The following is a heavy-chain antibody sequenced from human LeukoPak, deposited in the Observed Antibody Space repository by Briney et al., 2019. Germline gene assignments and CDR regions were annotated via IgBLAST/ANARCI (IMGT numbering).Heavy chain of an antibody. CDR2: IYYSGST. CDR1: GGSISIYY. J-gene: IGHJ4*02. D-gene: IGHD3-3*02. Sequence: SETLSLTCTVSGGSISIYYWSWIRQPPGKGLEWIGYIYYSGSTNYNPSLKSRVTISVDTSKNQFSLKLSSVTAADTAVYYCARLVHFWSGYYPPYFDYWGQGTLVTVSS. V-gene: IGHV4-59*08. CDR3: ARLVHFWSGYYPPYFDY.